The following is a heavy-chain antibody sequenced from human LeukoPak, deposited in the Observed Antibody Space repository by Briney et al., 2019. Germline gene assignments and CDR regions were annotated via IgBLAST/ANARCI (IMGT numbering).Heavy chain of an antibody. CDR3: ARVRIAAANYYYGMDV. D-gene: IGHD6-13*01. J-gene: IGHJ6*02. CDR2: MNPNSGNT. Sequence: ASVTVSCKASGYTFTRYDINWVRQATGQGLEGMGWMNPNSGNTGYAQKFQGTVTITRHTSITTAYMELSSLRSEDTAVYYCARVRIAAANYYYGMDVRGQGTTVTDSS. CDR1: GYTFTRYD. V-gene: IGHV1-8*01.